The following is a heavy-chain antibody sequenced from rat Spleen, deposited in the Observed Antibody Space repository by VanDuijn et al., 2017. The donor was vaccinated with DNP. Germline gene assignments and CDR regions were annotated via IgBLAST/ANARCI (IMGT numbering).Heavy chain of an antibody. CDR3: TREEGIDIGTIRFAY. CDR1: GFTFSSFP. CDR2: ISSGGGGT. J-gene: IGHJ3*01. Sequence: EVQLVESGGGLVQPGRSLKLSCAASGFTFSSFPMAWVRQAPKKGLEWVASISSGGGGTYYPDSVKGRFTISRDNAKSTLYLQMNSLRSEDTATYYCTREEGIDIGTIRFAYWGQGTLVTVSS. D-gene: IGHD1-5*01. V-gene: IGHV5-46*01.